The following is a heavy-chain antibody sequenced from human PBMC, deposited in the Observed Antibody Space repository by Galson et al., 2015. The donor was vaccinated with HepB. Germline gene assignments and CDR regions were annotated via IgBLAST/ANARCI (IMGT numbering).Heavy chain of an antibody. J-gene: IGHJ4*02. CDR2: ISGSGGNT. CDR3: AKEITQWLLPRSLDY. Sequence: SLRLSCAASGFTFSSYAMSWVRQAPGKGLEWVSGISGSGGNTYYADSVKGRFTISRDNSRNTLYLQMNSLRAEDTAVYYCAKEITQWLLPRSLDYWGQGTLVTVSS. V-gene: IGHV3-23*01. CDR1: GFTFSSYA. D-gene: IGHD6-19*01.